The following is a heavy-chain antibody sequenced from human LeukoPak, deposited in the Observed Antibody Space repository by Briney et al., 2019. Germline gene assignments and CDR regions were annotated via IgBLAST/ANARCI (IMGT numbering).Heavy chain of an antibody. CDR1: GFTFSSYS. J-gene: IGHJ3*02. D-gene: IGHD3-9*01. V-gene: IGHV3-21*04. CDR3: AKDRGYDILTGLDAFDI. Sequence: GGSLRLSCAASGFTFSSYSVNWVRQAPGKGLEWVSSISTSSSYIYYIDSVKGRFTISRDNAKNSLYLQMNSLRAEDTALYYCAKDRGYDILTGLDAFDIWGQGTMVTVSS. CDR2: ISTSSSYI.